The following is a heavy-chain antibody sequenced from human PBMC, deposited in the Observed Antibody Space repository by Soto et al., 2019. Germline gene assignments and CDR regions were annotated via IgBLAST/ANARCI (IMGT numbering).Heavy chain of an antibody. Sequence: GGSLRLSCAASGFTLSGYAKDWVRQAPGKGLEYVSGISSNGVGTYYANSVQGRFTISRDNSKNTVYLQMGSLRPEDMAVYYCARRIRRDFYYMDVWGKATSVT. D-gene: IGHD6-6*01. CDR2: ISSNGVGT. V-gene: IGHV3-64*01. CDR1: GFTLSGYA. J-gene: IGHJ6*03. CDR3: ARRIRRDFYYMDV.